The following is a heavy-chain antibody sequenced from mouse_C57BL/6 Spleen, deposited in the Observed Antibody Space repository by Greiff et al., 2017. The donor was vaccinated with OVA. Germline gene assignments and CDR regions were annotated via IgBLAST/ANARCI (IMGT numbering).Heavy chain of an antibody. V-gene: IGHV1-80*01. CDR3: ASTGNWGFDY. J-gene: IGHJ2*01. CDR1: GYAFSSYW. CDR2: IYPGDGDT. D-gene: IGHD4-1*01. Sequence: QVQLQQSGAELVQPGASVKISCKASGYAFSSYWMNWVQQRPGKGLEWIGQIYPGDGDTNYNGRLKGQVIMTADKSSSTAYMQLSSLNSEDSAVYFCASTGNWGFDYWGKGTTLTVSS.